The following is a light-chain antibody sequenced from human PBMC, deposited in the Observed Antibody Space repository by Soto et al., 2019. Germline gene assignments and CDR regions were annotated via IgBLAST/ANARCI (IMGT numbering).Light chain of an antibody. J-gene: IGKJ5*01. Sequence: IVLTQSPGTLSLSPGERATLSCRASQSVSSSYLAWYQQKPGQAPRLLIYGASSRPTGIPDRFSGSGSGTDFTLTISRLEPEDFAVYYCHHRGNGITSGQGTRPENK. CDR1: QSVSSSY. CDR2: GAS. CDR3: HHRGNGIT. V-gene: IGKV3D-20*02.